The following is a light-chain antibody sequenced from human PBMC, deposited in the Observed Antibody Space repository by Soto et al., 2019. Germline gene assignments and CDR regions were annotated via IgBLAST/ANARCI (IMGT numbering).Light chain of an antibody. CDR3: MQGTHWPYT. Sequence: DVVMTQSPLSLPVTLGQPASISCRSSQSLAYSDGNTYLNWFQQRPGQSPRRLIYSVSNRDSGVXDXXSGSGSGTDFTLKISRVEAEDVGLYYCMQGTHWPYTFGQGTKLEIK. CDR1: QSLAYSDGNTY. J-gene: IGKJ2*01. CDR2: SVS. V-gene: IGKV2-30*01.